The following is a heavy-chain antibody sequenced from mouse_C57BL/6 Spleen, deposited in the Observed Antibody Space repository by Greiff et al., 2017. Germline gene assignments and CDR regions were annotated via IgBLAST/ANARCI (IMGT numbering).Heavy chain of an antibody. CDR3: TRGAYYKAMDY. CDR2: ISSGGGYI. CDR1: GFTFSSYA. D-gene: IGHD2-12*01. V-gene: IGHV5-9-1*02. Sequence: DVMLVESGEGLVKPGGSLKLSCAASGFTFSSYAMSWVRQTPEKRLEWVAYISSGGGYIYYEDNVKGRFTMSGDNARSTLYLQMSSLKSEDTAMYYCTRGAYYKAMDYWGQGTSVTVSS. J-gene: IGHJ4*01.